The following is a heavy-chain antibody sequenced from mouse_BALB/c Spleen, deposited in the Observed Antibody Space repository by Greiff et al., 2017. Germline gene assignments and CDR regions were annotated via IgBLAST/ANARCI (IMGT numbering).Heavy chain of an antibody. V-gene: IGHV1-15*01. CDR2: IDPETGGT. CDR3: TTMDD. CDR1: GYTFTDYE. J-gene: IGHJ4*01. Sequence: VQLQQSGAELVRPGASVTLSCKASGYTFTDYEMHWVKQTPVHGLEWIGAIDPETGGTAYNQKFKGKATLTADKSSSTAYMELRSLTSEDSAVYYCTTMDDWGQGTSVTVSS.